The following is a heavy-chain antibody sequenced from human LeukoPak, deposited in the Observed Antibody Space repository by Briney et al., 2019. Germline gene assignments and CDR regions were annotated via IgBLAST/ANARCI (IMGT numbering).Heavy chain of an antibody. V-gene: IGHV3-23*01. J-gene: IGHJ4*02. Sequence: GGSLRLSCAASGSTFSSYAMSWVRQAPGKGLEWVSAISGSGGSTYYADSVKGRFTISRDNSKNTLYLQMNSLRAEDTAVYYCANLAVRGVINPFDYWGQGTLVTVSS. CDR3: ANLAVRGVINPFDY. CDR2: ISGSGGST. D-gene: IGHD3-10*01. CDR1: GSTFSSYA.